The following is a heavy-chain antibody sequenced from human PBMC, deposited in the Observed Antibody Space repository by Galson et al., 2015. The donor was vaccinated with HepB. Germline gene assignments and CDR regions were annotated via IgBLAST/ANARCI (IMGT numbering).Heavy chain of an antibody. V-gene: IGHV1-69*13. CDR2: IIPIFGTA. J-gene: IGHJ3*02. D-gene: IGHD1-14*01. CDR3: ARGLTPEAYAFDI. Sequence: SVKVSCKASGGTFSSYAISWVRQAPGQGLEWMGGIIPIFGTANYAQKFQGRVTITADESTSTAYMELSSLRSEDTAVYYCARGLTPEAYAFDIWGQGTMVTVSS. CDR1: GGTFSSYA.